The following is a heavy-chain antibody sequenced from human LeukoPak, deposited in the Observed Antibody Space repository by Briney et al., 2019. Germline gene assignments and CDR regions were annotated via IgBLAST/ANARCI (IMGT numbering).Heavy chain of an antibody. J-gene: IGHJ3*02. CDR2: INTNTGNP. CDR3: ARDGLRSCTSSSCYPGEDAFDI. Sequence: ASVKVSCKASGYTINSYAMNWVRQAPGQGLEWMAWINTNTGNPTYAQGFTGRFVFSLDTSISTAYLHIRGLKAEDTAVYYCARDGLRSCTSSSCYPGEDAFDIWGQGTMVTVSS. CDR1: GYTINSYA. V-gene: IGHV7-4-1*02. D-gene: IGHD2-2*01.